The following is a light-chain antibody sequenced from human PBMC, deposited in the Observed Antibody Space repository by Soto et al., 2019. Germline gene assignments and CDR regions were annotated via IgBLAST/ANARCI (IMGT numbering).Light chain of an antibody. J-gene: IGKJ1*01. CDR2: DSS. CDR1: QSVSSY. Sequence: EIVLTQFPATLSLSPGDGATLSCRASQSVSSYLAWYQQKRGQAPRLLIYDSSNRATGIPARFSGSGSGTDFSLTISRLEPEDFALYYCQQYATSPWTFGQGTTVEIK. CDR3: QQYATSPWT. V-gene: IGKV3-11*01.